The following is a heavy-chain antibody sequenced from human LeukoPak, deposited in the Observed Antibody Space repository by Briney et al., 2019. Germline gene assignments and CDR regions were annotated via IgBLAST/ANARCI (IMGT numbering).Heavy chain of an antibody. CDR1: GFTFSSYS. CDR2: ISSSSSYI. CDR3: AREKVEMATISPFDY. V-gene: IGHV3-21*01. D-gene: IGHD5-24*01. Sequence: VGSLRLSCAASGFTFSSYSMNWVRQAPGKGLEWVSSISSSSSYIYYADSVKGRFTISRDNAKNSLYLQMNSLRAEDTAVYYCAREKVEMATISPFDYWGQGTLVTVSS. J-gene: IGHJ4*02.